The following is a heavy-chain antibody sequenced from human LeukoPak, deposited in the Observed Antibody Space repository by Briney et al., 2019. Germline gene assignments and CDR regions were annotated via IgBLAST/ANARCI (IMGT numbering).Heavy chain of an antibody. CDR2: IIAYNGNT. D-gene: IGHD2-2*01. CDR1: GYTFTSYG. CDR3: ASDIVVVPAAILPHFDY. Sequence: RRASVRVSCKASGYTFTSYGISWVRQAPGQGLEWMGWIIAYNGNTNYAQKLQGRVTMTTDTPTSTAYMELSSLRSADTAVYYCASDIVVVPAAILPHFDYWGQGTLVTLSS. V-gene: IGHV1-18*01. J-gene: IGHJ4*02.